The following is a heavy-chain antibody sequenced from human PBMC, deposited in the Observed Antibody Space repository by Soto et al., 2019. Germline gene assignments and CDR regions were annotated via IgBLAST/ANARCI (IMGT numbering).Heavy chain of an antibody. Sequence: SETLSLACSVSGGSISGHYWTWIRQSPGKGLEWIGYIFYSGSTNYNPSLKSRVTMSVDTSKNQFSLKMSSVTAADTAVYYCARVGSSGWSPDYWGRGTLVTVSS. D-gene: IGHD6-19*01. CDR1: GGSISGHY. CDR2: IFYSGST. CDR3: ARVGSSGWSPDY. J-gene: IGHJ4*02. V-gene: IGHV4-59*11.